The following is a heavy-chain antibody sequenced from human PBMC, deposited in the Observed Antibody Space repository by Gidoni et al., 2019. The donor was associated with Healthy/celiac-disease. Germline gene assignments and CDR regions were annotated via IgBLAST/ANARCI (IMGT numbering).Heavy chain of an antibody. V-gene: IGHV3-23*01. J-gene: IGHJ2*01. D-gene: IGHD6-19*01. CDR3: AKIRAVAGQQTYCYFDL. Sequence: EGQLLASGGGVVKPGGSLRLFWDTSGFSVSSYAMIWVRQAPGQGLEWVSAISVIGWITYYADSVKSRCTISRDNSKITLYLQMNSLSAEDTAVYYFAKIRAVAGQQTYCYFDLWCRCTLVTVSS. CDR2: ISVIGWIT. CDR1: GFSVSSYA.